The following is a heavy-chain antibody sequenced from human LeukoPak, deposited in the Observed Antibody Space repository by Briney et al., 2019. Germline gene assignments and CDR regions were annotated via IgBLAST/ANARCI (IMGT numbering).Heavy chain of an antibody. CDR2: INPSGGTT. D-gene: IGHD6-13*01. J-gene: IGHJ5*02. V-gene: IGHV1-46*01. CDR1: GYTFTSYH. CDR3: ASRIAAAGVDNWFDP. Sequence: ASVKVSCKASGYTFTSYHMHWVRQAPGQGLEWMGIINPSGGTTNYAQKFRGRVTMTRDMSTSTVYMELSSLRSEDTAVYYCASRIAAAGVDNWFDPWGQGTLVTVSS.